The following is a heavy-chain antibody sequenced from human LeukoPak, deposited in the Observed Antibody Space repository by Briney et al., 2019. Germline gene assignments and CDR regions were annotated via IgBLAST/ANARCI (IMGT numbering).Heavy chain of an antibody. J-gene: IGHJ4*02. CDR1: GYFFTTYW. V-gene: IGHV5-51*01. CDR2: IHPGDSDT. D-gene: IGHD6-13*01. Sequence: GESLKISCKISGYFFTTYWIGWVRQMPGQGLEWMGVIHPGDSDTRYSPPFQGQVTISADKSISTAYLQWNSLKASDTAMYYCARRIAGGGVDYWGQGTLVTVSS. CDR3: ARRIAGGGVDY.